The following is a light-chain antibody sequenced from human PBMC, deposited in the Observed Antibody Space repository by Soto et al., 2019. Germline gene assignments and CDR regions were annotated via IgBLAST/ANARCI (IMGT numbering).Light chain of an antibody. Sequence: EIVLTQSPVTLSLSPGERVTLSCRASQDVSRYLAWYQQKPGLAPRLLIYDASNRATGIPARFSGSGSGTDFTLTISSLEPEDFAVYYCQQYSSWPPITFGQGTRLEIK. CDR2: DAS. CDR1: QDVSRY. CDR3: QQYSSWPPIT. V-gene: IGKV3-11*01. J-gene: IGKJ5*01.